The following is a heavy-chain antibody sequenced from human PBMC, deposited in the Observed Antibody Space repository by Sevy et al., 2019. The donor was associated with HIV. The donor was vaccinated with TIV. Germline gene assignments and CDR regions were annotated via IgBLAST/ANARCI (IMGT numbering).Heavy chain of an antibody. CDR2: IYYSGST. Sequence: SETLSLTCTVSGGSISGYYWSWIRQPPGKGLEWIGYIYYSGSTNYNPSLKSRVTISVDTSKNQFSLKLSSVTAADTAVYYCASCYGSGTYFDYWGQGTLVTVSS. J-gene: IGHJ4*02. CDR1: GGSISGYY. D-gene: IGHD3-10*01. V-gene: IGHV4-59*13. CDR3: ASCYGSGTYFDY.